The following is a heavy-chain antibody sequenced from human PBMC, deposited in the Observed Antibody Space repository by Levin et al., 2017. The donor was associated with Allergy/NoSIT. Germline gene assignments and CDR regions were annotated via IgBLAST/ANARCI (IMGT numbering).Heavy chain of an antibody. CDR3: AKRSCSGGSCFGGALDY. CDR2: ISGSGDST. CDR1: GFTFSSHD. V-gene: IGHV3-23*01. J-gene: IGHJ4*02. Sequence: PGGSLRLSCAASGFTFSSHDMSWVRQAPGKGLEWVSTISGSGDSTYYADSVKGRFSISRDSFKNTLYLQMNSLRAEDTAIYYCAKRSCSGGSCFGGALDYWGQGTLVTVSS. D-gene: IGHD2-15*01.